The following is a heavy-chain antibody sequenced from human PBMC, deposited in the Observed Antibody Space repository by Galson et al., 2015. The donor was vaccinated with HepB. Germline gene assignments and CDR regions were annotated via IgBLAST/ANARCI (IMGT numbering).Heavy chain of an antibody. CDR1: GFTFSSYA. CDR2: ISGGGDTT. D-gene: IGHD5-18*01. CDR3: AKAGRHGYEYFDY. J-gene: IGHJ4*02. V-gene: IGHV3-23*01. Sequence: SLRLSCAASGFTFSSYAMSWVRQAPGKGLGWVSTISGGGDTTFYADSVKGRFTISRDNSKNALFLHMDSLRAEDTAVYYCAKAGRHGYEYFDYWGQGTLVTVSS.